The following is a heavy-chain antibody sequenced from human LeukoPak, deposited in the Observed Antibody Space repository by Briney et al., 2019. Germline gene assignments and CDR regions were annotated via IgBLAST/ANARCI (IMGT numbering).Heavy chain of an antibody. CDR3: ARSIYDFWSGGSLDV. CDR2: IYYSGST. D-gene: IGHD3-3*01. Sequence: KPSQTLSLTCTVSGGSISSGDYYWSWIRQPPGKGLEWIGYIYYSGSTYYNPSLKSRVTISLDTSKNQFPLKLSSVTAADTAVYYCARSIYDFWSGGSLDVWGKGTTVTVSS. V-gene: IGHV4-30-4*08. J-gene: IGHJ6*04. CDR1: GGSISSGDYY.